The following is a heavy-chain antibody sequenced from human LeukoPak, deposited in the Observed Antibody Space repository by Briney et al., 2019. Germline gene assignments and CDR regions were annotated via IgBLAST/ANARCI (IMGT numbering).Heavy chain of an antibody. CDR1: GFTVSSNY. CDR2: IYSGGST. D-gene: IGHD4-17*01. V-gene: IGHV3-53*01. CDR3: AKGLRLREFDY. J-gene: IGHJ4*02. Sequence: GGSLRLSCAASGFTVSSNYMSWVRQAPGKGLEWVSVIYSGGSTYYADSVKGRFTISRDNSKNTLYLQMNSLRAEDTAVYYCAKGLRLREFDYWGQGTLVTVSS.